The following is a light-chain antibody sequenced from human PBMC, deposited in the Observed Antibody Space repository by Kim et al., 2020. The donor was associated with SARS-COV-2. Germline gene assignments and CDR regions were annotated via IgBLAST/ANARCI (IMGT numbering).Light chain of an antibody. V-gene: IGLV3-19*01. Sequence: ALGQTVRITGQGDSLRNCYASWDQQKPGQVPLLVLYGKNNRPSGIPDRFSGSSSGDTASLTITGAQAEDEADYYCNSRGTSGDHWVFGGGTKLTVL. J-gene: IGLJ3*02. CDR3: NSRGTSGDHWV. CDR1: SLRNCY. CDR2: GKN.